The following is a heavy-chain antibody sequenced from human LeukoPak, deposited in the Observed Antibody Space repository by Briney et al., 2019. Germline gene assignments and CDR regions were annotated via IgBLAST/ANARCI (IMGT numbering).Heavy chain of an antibody. CDR3: ARDTPAGDYYYYYMDV. CDR1: GYTFTGYY. CDR2: INPNSGGT. Sequence: GASVKVSCKASGYTFTGYYMHWVRQAPGQGLEWMGWINPNSGGTNYAQKFQGRVTMTRDTSISTAYMELSRLRSDDTTVYYCARDTPAGDYYYYYMDVWGKGTTVTVSS. V-gene: IGHV1-2*02. D-gene: IGHD1-1*01. J-gene: IGHJ6*03.